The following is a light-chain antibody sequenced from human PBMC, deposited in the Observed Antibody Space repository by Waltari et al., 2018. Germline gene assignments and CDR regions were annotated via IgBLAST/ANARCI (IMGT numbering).Light chain of an antibody. V-gene: IGKV2-28*01. J-gene: IGKJ1*01. CDR1: QSLLHRNGNNY. CDR3: MQSLQALWT. CDR2: LGS. Sequence: SISCRSSQSLLHRNGNNYLEWYLQKPGQSPQLLIYLGSNRASGVPDRFSGSGSGTDFTLKISRVEAEDVGVYYCMQSLQALWTFGQGTKVEIK.